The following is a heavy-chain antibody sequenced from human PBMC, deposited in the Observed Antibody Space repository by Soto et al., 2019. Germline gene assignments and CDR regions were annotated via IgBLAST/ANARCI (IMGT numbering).Heavy chain of an antibody. V-gene: IGHV1-3*01. CDR3: ARDLKAYYDFWSGYFTPLDY. D-gene: IGHD3-3*01. CDR2: INAGNGNT. J-gene: IGHJ4*02. Sequence: GASVKVSCKASGYTFTIYAMHCVLQSRGQRRDGMGWINAGNGNTKYSQKFQGRVTITRDTSASTAYMELSSLRSEDTAVYYCARDLKAYYDFWSGYFTPLDYWGQGTLVTVSS. CDR1: GYTFTIYA.